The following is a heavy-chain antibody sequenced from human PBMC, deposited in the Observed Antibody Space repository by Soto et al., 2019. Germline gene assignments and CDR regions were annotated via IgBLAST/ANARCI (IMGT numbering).Heavy chain of an antibody. Sequence: PSETLSLTCAVSGDSISSGGYSWSWFRQPPGKGLEWIGYIYHSGSTYYNPSLKSRVTISVDRSKNQFALKLSSVTAADTAVYYCAAGGGLPRYYWGQGTLVTVSS. J-gene: IGHJ4*02. CDR3: AAGGGLPRYY. CDR2: IYHSGST. V-gene: IGHV4-30-2*01. D-gene: IGHD5-12*01. CDR1: GDSISSGGYS.